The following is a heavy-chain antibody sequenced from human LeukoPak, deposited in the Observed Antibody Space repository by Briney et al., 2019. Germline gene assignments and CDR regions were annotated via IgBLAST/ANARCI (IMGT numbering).Heavy chain of an antibody. D-gene: IGHD5-18*01. CDR1: GGSISSGDYY. J-gene: IGHJ4*02. V-gene: IGHV4-30-4*01. CDR2: IYYSGST. Sequence: SQTLSLTCTVSGGSISSGDYYWGWIRQPPGKGLEWIGYIYYSGSTYYNPSLKSRVTRSVDTSKNQFSLKLSSVTAADTAVYYCARDQGYSYGTTRGYFDYWGQGTLVTVSS. CDR3: ARDQGYSYGTTRGYFDY.